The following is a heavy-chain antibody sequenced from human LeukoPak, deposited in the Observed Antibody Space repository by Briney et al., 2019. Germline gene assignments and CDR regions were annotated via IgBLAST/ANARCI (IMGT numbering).Heavy chain of an antibody. CDR2: IYYSGST. D-gene: IGHD6-6*01. Sequence: PSETLSLTCTVSSGSISSSSYFWGWIRQPPGKGLEWIGSIYYSGSTYYNPSLKSRVTISVDTSKNQFSLKLSSVTAADTAVYYCARGSWQLAEEVYWGQGTLVTVSS. V-gene: IGHV4-39*07. CDR3: ARGSWQLAEEVY. CDR1: SGSISSSSYF. J-gene: IGHJ4*02.